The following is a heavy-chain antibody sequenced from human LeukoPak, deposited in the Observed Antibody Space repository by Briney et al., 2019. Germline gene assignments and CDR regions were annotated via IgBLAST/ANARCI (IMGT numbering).Heavy chain of an antibody. CDR1: GGTFSSYA. D-gene: IGHD1-26*01. CDR3: ASGIVGATFCTI. Sequence: SVTVSCTASGGTFSSYAISWVRQAPGQGLEWMGGIIPIFGTANYAQKFQGRVTITADESTSTAYMELSSLRSEDTAVYYCASGIVGATFCTIWGQGTLVTVSS. CDR2: IIPIFGTA. V-gene: IGHV1-69*13. J-gene: IGHJ4*02.